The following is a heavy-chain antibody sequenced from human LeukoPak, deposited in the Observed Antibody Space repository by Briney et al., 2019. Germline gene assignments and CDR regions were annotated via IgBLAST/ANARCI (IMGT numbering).Heavy chain of an antibody. CDR2: ISAYNGNT. D-gene: IGHD6-13*01. J-gene: IGHJ6*03. CDR1: GYTFTSYG. CDR3: ARNQQLVPYYMDV. Sequence: GASVKVSCKASGYTFTSYGISWVRQAPGQGLEWMGWISAYNGNTNYAQKLQGRVTMTTDTSTGTAYMELSSLRSEDTAVYYCARNQQLVPYYMDVWGKGTTVTISS. V-gene: IGHV1-18*01.